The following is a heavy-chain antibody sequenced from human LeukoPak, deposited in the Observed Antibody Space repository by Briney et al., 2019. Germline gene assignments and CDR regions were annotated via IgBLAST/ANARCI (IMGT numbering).Heavy chain of an antibody. CDR1: EFSVGSNY. D-gene: IGHD3-9*01. V-gene: IGHV3-66*01. CDR2: IYSGGST. Sequence: GGSLRLSCAASEFSVGSNYMTWVRQAPGKGLEWVSLIYSGGSTYYADSVKGRFTISRDNFKNTLYLKMNNLRAEDTAVYYCAKDGVPSRYFGRNYFDYWGQGALVTVSS. CDR3: AKDGVPSRYFGRNYFDY. J-gene: IGHJ4*02.